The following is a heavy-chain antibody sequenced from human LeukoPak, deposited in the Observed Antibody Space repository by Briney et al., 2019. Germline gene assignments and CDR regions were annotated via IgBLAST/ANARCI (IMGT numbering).Heavy chain of an antibody. J-gene: IGHJ3*02. CDR3: ARDPQYDFWSGYSRGAFDI. D-gene: IGHD3-3*01. CDR2: ISAYNGNT. CDR1: GYTFTIYG. V-gene: IGHV1-18*01. Sequence: ASVKVSCKASGYTFTIYGISWVRQAPGQGLEWMGWISAYNGNTNYAQKLQGRVTMTTDTSTSTAYMELRSLRSDDTAVYYCARDPQYDFWSGYSRGAFDIWGQGTMVTVSS.